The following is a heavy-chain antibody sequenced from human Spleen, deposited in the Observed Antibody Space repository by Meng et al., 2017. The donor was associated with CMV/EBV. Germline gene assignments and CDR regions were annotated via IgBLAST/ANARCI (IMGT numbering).Heavy chain of an antibody. D-gene: IGHD5-12*01. CDR2: IYDSGGA. CDR1: GGAISSDDYY. V-gene: IGHV4-30-4*08. J-gene: IGHJ4*02. CDR3: ARTATITTAYPLYY. Sequence: SGGAISSDDYYWPWIRKPPRKGLEWIGYIYDSGGAFYNPSLESRVSMSVDASKTQFSLELTSVTAADTAVYYCARTATITTAYPLYYWGQGTLVTVSS.